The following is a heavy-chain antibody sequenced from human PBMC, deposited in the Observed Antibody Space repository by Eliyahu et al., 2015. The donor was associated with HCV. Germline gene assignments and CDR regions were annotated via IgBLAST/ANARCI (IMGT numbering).Heavy chain of an antibody. Sequence: QMHLVESGGGVVQPGRSLRLSCAASGFTFSTFGFHWVRQAPGKGLEWVAVISHDGSKRYYGDSVKGRFTISRDNAEKTVFLQMKSLRNDDTGVYHCAKDDGGLDNWNYNQVIDLWGHGTLVTVSS. CDR1: GFTFSTFG. V-gene: IGHV3-30*18. D-gene: IGHD1-7*01. CDR3: AKDDGGLDNWNYNQVIDL. J-gene: IGHJ5*02. CDR2: ISHDGSKR.